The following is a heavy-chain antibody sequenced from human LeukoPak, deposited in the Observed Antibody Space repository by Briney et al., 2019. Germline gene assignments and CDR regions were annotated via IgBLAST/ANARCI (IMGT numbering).Heavy chain of an antibody. CDR2: IYYSGST. V-gene: IGHV4-30-4*08. J-gene: IGHJ5*02. CDR1: GGSISSGGYY. Sequence: SETLSLTCTVSGGSISSGGYYWSWIRQHPGKGLEWIGYIYYSGSTYYNPSLKSRVTISVDTSKNQFSLKLSSVTAADTAVYYCARGVGTIFGVVIQPYNWFDPWGQGTLVTVSS. D-gene: IGHD3-3*01. CDR3: ARGVGTIFGVVIQPYNWFDP.